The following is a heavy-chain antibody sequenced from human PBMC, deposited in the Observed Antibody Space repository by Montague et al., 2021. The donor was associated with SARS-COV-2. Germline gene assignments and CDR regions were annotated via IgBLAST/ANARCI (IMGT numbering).Heavy chain of an antibody. CDR2: IYGDDDN. V-gene: IGHV2-5*02. CDR3: AHFGILRYFDL. D-gene: IGHD3-9*01. J-gene: IGHJ4*02. CDR1: GFSLSTSEVG. Sequence: PALVKPTQTLTLTCTFSGFSLSTSEVGVGWIRQPPGKAPEFLALIYGDDDNRYKPSLKSRLTITKVTSKNQVVLTMTNVDPVDTATYYCAHFGILRYFDLWGQGTLVTVSS.